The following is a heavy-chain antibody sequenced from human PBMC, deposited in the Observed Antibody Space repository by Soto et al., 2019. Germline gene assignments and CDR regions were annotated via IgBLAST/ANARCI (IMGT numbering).Heavy chain of an antibody. CDR2: IYIGGST. CDR1: GFTVSDNY. CDR3: ARGAGCSGGSCYNWFDL. V-gene: IGHV3-53*01. D-gene: IGHD2-15*01. Sequence: GGSLRFSCAASGFTVSDNYMSWVRQAPGKGLEWVSVIYIGGSTYYAESVTGRFTISRDNSKNTLYLEMNTLRAEDTAMYYCARGAGCSGGSCYNWFDLWGQGTLVTVSS. J-gene: IGHJ5*02.